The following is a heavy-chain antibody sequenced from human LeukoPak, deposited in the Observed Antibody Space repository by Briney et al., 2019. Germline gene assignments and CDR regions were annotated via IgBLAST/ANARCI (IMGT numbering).Heavy chain of an antibody. D-gene: IGHD2-15*01. J-gene: IGHJ5*02. CDR2: IYHSGST. CDR3: ASQTTRGYNWFDP. Sequence: SETLSLTCAVSGGSISSGGYSWSWIRQPPGKGLEWIGYIYHSGSTYYNPSLKSRVTISVDRSKNQFSLKLSSVTAADTAVYYCASQTTRGYNWFDPWGQGTLVTVSS. CDR1: GGSISSGGYS. V-gene: IGHV4-30-2*01.